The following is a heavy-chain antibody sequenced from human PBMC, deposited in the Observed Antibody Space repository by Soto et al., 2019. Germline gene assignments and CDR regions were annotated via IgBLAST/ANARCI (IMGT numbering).Heavy chain of an antibody. CDR1: GGAVSGYY. D-gene: IGHD3-3*01. CDR3: ARGQRFSDWFDP. CDR2: IYSSGST. V-gene: IGHV4-4*07. Sequence: PSYTLSLTCTVTGGAVSGYYWTWIRQSDGEGLEWIGRIYSSGSTNYNPSLKSRVTISLDTSMNYFSLRLSSVTAADTAVYYCARGQRFSDWFDPWGQGTLVTVSS. J-gene: IGHJ5*02.